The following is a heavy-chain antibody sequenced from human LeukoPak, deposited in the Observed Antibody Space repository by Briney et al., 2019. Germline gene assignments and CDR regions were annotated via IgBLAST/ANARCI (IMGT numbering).Heavy chain of an antibody. V-gene: IGHV4-39*07. Sequence: SETLSLTCTVSGGSISSSSCYWGWIRQPPGKGLEWIGSIYYSGSTYYNPSLKSRVTISVDTSKNQFSLKLSSVTAADTAVYYCARDRVYCSGGSCYSGWFDPWGQGTLVTVSS. CDR1: GGSISSSSCY. D-gene: IGHD2-15*01. CDR2: IYYSGST. J-gene: IGHJ5*02. CDR3: ARDRVYCSGGSCYSGWFDP.